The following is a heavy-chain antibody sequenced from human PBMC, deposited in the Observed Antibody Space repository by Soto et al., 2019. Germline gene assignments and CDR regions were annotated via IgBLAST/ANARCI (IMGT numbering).Heavy chain of an antibody. Sequence: SQTLSLTCAISGDSVSTNSATWDWIRQSPSRGLEWLGRTYYRSKWYNDYAVSVKGRVTISVDTSKNQFSLTVTSVTAADTAVYYCARRIVATETFDYWGQGTLVTVS. J-gene: IGHJ4*02. D-gene: IGHD5-12*01. CDR1: GDSVSTNSAT. V-gene: IGHV6-1*01. CDR2: TYYRSKWYN. CDR3: ARRIVATETFDY.